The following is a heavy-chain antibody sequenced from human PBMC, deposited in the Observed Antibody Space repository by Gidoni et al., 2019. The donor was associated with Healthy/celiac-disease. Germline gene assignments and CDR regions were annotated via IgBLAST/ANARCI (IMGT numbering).Heavy chain of an antibody. CDR2: IYSGGST. CDR1: GFTVSSNY. J-gene: IGHJ4*02. D-gene: IGHD3-16*01. Sequence: VQLVASGGGLVQPGGSLRLACAAYGFTVSSNYMSWVRQAPGKGLEWVSVIYSGGSTSYADSVRGRFTISRDNSKNTLYLQMNSLRAEDTAVYYCAREGGLGTFFDYWGQGTLVTVSS. CDR3: AREGGLGTFFDY. V-gene: IGHV3-66*01.